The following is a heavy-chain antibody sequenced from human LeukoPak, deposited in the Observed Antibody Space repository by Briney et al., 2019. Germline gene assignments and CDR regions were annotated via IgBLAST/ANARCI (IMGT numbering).Heavy chain of an antibody. J-gene: IGHJ4*02. Sequence: PGGSLRLSCAASGFTVSSNYRAWVRQAPGKGLEWVSVIYSGGSTYYADSVKGRVTISRDNSKNTLHLQMNSLRAEDTAVYYCAKNTGTGGSNSFDYWGQRTLVTVSS. CDR1: GFTVSSNY. CDR3: AKNTGTGGSNSFDY. CDR2: IYSGGST. D-gene: IGHD1-26*01. V-gene: IGHV3-66*01.